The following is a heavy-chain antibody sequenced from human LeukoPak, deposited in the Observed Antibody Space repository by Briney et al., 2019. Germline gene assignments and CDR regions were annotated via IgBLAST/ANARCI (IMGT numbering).Heavy chain of an antibody. CDR3: ASSGYYDSSGYYYVGDLRFDY. CDR2: ISYDGSNK. D-gene: IGHD3-22*01. V-gene: IGHV3-30*04. Sequence: GRSLRLSCAASGFTFSGYAMHWVRQAPGKGLEWVAVISYDGSNKYYADSVKGRFTISRDNSKNTLYLQMNSLRAEDTAVYYCASSGYYDSSGYYYVGDLRFDYWGQGTLVTVSS. CDR1: GFTFSGYA. J-gene: IGHJ4*02.